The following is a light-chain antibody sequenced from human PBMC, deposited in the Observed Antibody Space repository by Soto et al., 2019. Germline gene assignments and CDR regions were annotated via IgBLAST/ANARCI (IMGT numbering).Light chain of an antibody. J-gene: IGKJ1*01. V-gene: IGKV3-20*01. CDR3: QQCSSKSPTLT. Sequence: EIVLTQSPATLSLSPGERATLSCRASQSVSSGYSAWYQQKPGQAPRLIIYGASRRATGIPDRFSGSGSGTDFTLTISRLEPEDFAVYDCQQCSSKSPTLTFGQGTKVEIK. CDR1: QSVSSGY. CDR2: GAS.